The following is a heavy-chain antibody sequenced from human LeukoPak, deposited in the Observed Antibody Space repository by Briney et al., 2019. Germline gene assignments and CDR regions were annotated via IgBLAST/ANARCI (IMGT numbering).Heavy chain of an antibody. CDR2: ISYSGST. V-gene: IGHV4-61*01. D-gene: IGHD3-16*01. CDR3: ARRSVGGGERFDY. Sequence: KPSETLSLTCSVSGGSVSSGTYYWTWIRQPPGKGLEWIGYISYSGSTNYNPSLKSRVTISADTSKNQFSLQLSSVTAADTAVYYCARRSVGGGERFDYWGQGILVTVSS. CDR1: GGSVSSGTYY. J-gene: IGHJ4*02.